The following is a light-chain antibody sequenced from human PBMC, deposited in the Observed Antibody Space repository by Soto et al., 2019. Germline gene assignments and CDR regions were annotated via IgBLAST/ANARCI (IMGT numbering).Light chain of an antibody. CDR3: SSYTSSSSWV. CDR1: SSDVGGYNY. CDR2: DVS. Sequence: QSALTQPASVSGSPGQSITISCTGTSSDVGGYNYVSWYQQHPGKAPKLMIYDVSNRPSGVSNRFSGSKSGNTASLTISGIQAEDEADYYCSSYTSSSSWVFGGGTQLPV. J-gene: IGLJ3*02. V-gene: IGLV2-14*01.